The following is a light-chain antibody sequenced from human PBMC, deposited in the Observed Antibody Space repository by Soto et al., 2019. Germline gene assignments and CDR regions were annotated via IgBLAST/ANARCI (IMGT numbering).Light chain of an antibody. CDR2: GAS. V-gene: IGKV3-20*01. Sequence: ESVLTQSPGTLSLSPGERATLSCRASQSVSTNSLAWYQQKPGQAPRLLIYGASIRATVTPDRFSGSGSGPDSTLTISRREPEDFALYYCQRFGGSPASWTFGQGTKVEI. CDR1: QSVSTNS. J-gene: IGKJ1*01. CDR3: QRFGGSPASWT.